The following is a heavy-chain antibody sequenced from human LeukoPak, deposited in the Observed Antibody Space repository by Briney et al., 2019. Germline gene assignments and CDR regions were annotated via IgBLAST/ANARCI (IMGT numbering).Heavy chain of an antibody. V-gene: IGHV3-48*01. D-gene: IGHD3-16*02. J-gene: IGHJ4*02. CDR3: ASYRPDY. CDR2: ISSSSSTI. Sequence: GGSLRLSCTASVFTFSNYSMNWVRQAPGKGLEWVSYISSSSSTIYYADSVKGRFTISRDNAKNSLYLQMNSLRAEDTAVYYCASYRPDYWGQGTLVTVSS. CDR1: VFTFSNYS.